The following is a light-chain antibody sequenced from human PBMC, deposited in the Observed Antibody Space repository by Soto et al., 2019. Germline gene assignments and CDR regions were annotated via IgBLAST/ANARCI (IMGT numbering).Light chain of an antibody. V-gene: IGLV2-14*03. CDR2: DVS. Sequence: QSALTQPASVSGAPGQSITISCTGTSSDVGGYNSVSWYQHHPGKAPKLIIYDVSNRPSGVSNRFSGSKSGNTASLTISGLQAEDEVFYNCPSYTSTITYFSGLGPKVTV. CDR3: PSYTSTITYF. CDR1: SSDVGGYNS. J-gene: IGLJ1*01.